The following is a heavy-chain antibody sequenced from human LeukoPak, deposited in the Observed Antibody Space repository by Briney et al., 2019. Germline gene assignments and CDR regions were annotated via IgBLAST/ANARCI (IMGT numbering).Heavy chain of an antibody. CDR1: GYTFTTYY. CDR2: INPSAGST. Sequence: ASVKVSCKASGYTFTTYYMYWVRQAPGQGLEWMGIINPSAGSTTYAQKFQGRVTITADESTSTAYMELSSLRSEDTAVYYCARSEATVPEYFQHWGQGTLVTVSS. J-gene: IGHJ1*01. D-gene: IGHD4-17*01. V-gene: IGHV1-46*01. CDR3: ARSEATVPEYFQH.